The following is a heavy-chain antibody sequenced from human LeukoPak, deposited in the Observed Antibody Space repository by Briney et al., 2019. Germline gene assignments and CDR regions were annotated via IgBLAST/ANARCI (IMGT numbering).Heavy chain of an antibody. J-gene: IGHJ4*02. CDR3: ARVGYSNSWYVDY. V-gene: IGHV3-74*01. CDR2: INIDGSST. CDR1: GFTFSSNW. D-gene: IGHD2-2*01. Sequence: SGGSLRLSCAASGFTFSSNWMHWVRQAPGKGLVWVSRINIDGSSTSYADSVKGRFTISRDNAKNTLYLQMNSLRVEDTAMYYCARVGYSNSWYVDYWGQGTLVTVSS.